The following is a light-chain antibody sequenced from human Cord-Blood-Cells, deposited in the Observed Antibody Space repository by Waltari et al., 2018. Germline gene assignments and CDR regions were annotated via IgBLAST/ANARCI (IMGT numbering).Light chain of an antibody. J-gene: IGLJ1*01. V-gene: IGLV2-11*01. CDR2: DFS. CDR1: SSDVGGYNY. Sequence: QSALTQPRSVSGSPGQSVTISCTGTSSDVGGYNYVSWYPQHPGKAPKLMIYDFSKRPSGVLDCFAGSKYGNTASLTISGLQAEDEAGYFCCSYAGSYTLVFGTGTNVTVL. CDR3: CSYAGSYTLV.